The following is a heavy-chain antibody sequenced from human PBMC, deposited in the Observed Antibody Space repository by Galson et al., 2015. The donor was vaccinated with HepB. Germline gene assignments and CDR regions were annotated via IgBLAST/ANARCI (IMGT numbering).Heavy chain of an antibody. D-gene: IGHD3-16*01. Sequence: SLRLSCAAFGFTFSSYGMYWVRQAPGKGLEWVAVIWYDGSIEYYRDSVRGRFTVSRDNSRNTLYLQMSSLRAEDTAVYYCARDLGFGLDYWGQGTLVTVSS. V-gene: IGHV3-33*01. CDR3: ARDLGFGLDY. J-gene: IGHJ4*02. CDR2: IWYDGSIE. CDR1: GFTFSSYG.